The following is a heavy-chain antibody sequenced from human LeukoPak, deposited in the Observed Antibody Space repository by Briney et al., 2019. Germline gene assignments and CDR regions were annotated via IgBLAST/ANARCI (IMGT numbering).Heavy chain of an antibody. J-gene: IGHJ4*02. CDR1: GYTFTGYY. CDR2: INPSSGGT. CDR3: ARARFLEWLLWDY. Sequence: ASVKVSCKASGYTFTGYYMHWVRQAPGQGLEWMGWINPSSGGTNYAQKFQGRVTMTRDTSISTAYMELSRLRSDDTAVYYCARARFLEWLLWDYWGQGTLVTVSS. D-gene: IGHD3-3*01. V-gene: IGHV1-2*02.